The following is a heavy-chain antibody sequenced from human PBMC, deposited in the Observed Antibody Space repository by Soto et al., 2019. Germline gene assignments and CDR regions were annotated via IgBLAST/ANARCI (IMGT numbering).Heavy chain of an antibody. D-gene: IGHD5-12*01. CDR1: GGSLSGYY. CDR3: ARGQEGVVATH. V-gene: IGHV4-34*01. Sequence: QVQLQQWGAGLLKPSETLSLNCAVTGGSLSGYYWSWIRQPPGKGLEWIGEVKDGGHTNYSPSISGRVTISSDTSNNQSSLRLNSVTAADTGVYYCARGQEGVVATHWDQGSLVTVSS. CDR2: VKDGGHT. J-gene: IGHJ4*02.